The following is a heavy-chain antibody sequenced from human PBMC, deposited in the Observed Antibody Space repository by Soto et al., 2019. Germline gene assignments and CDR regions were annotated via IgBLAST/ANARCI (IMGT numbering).Heavy chain of an antibody. J-gene: IGHJ6*02. D-gene: IGHD2-21*02. CDR1: GFTFSMYS. CDR3: ARDHLILPAHDFFYGSDV. Sequence: GGSLRLSCEVSGFTFSMYSMSWVRQSPGKGLEWVAKIPQDGVDGHYADSVKGRFIISRDNGKNSLHLQLNNLRAEDTAVYYCARDHLILPAHDFFYGSDVWGRGATVTSP. CDR2: IPQDGVDG. V-gene: IGHV3-7*03.